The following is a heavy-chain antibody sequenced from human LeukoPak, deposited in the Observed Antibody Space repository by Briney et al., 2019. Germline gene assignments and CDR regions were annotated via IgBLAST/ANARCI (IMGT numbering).Heavy chain of an antibody. V-gene: IGHV3-21*01. D-gene: IGHD3-9*01. CDR3: AREGDVLRYFDWPPSDAFDI. CDR2: ISSSSYI. J-gene: IGHJ3*02. Sequence: GGSLRLSCAASGFTFSSYSMNWVRQAPGKGLEWVSSISSSSYIYYADSVKGRFTISRDNAKNSLYLQMNSLRAEDTAVYYCAREGDVLRYFDWPPSDAFDIWGQGTMVTVSS. CDR1: GFTFSSYS.